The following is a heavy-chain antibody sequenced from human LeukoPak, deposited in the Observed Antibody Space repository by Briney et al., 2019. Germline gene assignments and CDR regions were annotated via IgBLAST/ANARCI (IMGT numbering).Heavy chain of an antibody. CDR3: ARRDWSAYQLDF. J-gene: IGHJ4*02. CDR2: IHYSGNR. V-gene: IGHV4-38-2*02. Sequence: SETLSLTCNVSGYSISRGYYWGWIRQPPGRGLEWVGSIHYSGNRHYNPSLKTRVSISVDTSKNQLSLKLTSVTAADTAVYFCARRDWSAYQLDFWGRGILVVASS. CDR1: GYSISRGYY. D-gene: IGHD3-3*01.